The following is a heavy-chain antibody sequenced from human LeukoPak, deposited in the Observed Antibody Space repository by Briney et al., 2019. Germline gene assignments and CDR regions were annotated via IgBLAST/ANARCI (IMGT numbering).Heavy chain of an antibody. V-gene: IGHV5-51*01. CDR2: IYPGDSDT. Sequence: PGESLKISCKGSGYSFTSYWIGWVRQMPGKGLEWMGIIYPGDSDTRYSPSFQGQVTISADKSISTAYLQWSSLKASDTAMYYCARQSLSYYYGSGSYRHYYYYYMDVWGKGTTVTVSS. CDR1: GYSFTSYW. J-gene: IGHJ6*03. D-gene: IGHD3-10*01. CDR3: ARQSLSYYYGSGSYRHYYYYYMDV.